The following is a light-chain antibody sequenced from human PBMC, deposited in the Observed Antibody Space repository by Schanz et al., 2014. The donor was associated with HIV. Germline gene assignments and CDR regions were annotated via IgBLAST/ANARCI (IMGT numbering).Light chain of an antibody. CDR2: DVT. Sequence: QSVLTQPPSASGSPGQSVTISCTGTSSDVGGYNHVSWYQQHPGKAPKLMIYDVTNRPSGVSNRFSGSKSGYTASLTISGLQAEDEADYYCGSYTNKCYVFGTGTKLTVL. CDR3: GSYTNKCYV. CDR1: SSDVGGYNH. J-gene: IGLJ1*01. V-gene: IGLV2-14*03.